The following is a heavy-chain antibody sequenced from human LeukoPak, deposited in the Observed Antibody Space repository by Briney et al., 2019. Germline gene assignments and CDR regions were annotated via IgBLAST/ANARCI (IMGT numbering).Heavy chain of an antibody. CDR2: ISSSGSTI. CDR1: GFTFSSYE. V-gene: IGHV3-48*03. D-gene: IGHD2-15*01. J-gene: IGHJ4*02. CDR3: AKAARGGNFGY. Sequence: GGSLRLSCAASGFTFSSYEMNWVRQAPGKGLEWVSYISSSGSTIYYADSVKGRFTISRDNSKNTLYLQMNSLRAEDTAVYYCAKAARGGNFGYWGQGTLVTVSS.